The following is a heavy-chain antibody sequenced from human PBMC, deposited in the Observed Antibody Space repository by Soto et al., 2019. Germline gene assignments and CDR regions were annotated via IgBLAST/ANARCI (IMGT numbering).Heavy chain of an antibody. CDR2: ISWDGGST. CDR1: GFNFYDYT. Sequence: PGGSLSLSSAAPGFNFYDYTMHWVRQAPGKGLEWVSLISWDGGSTYYADSVKGRFTISRDNSKNSLYLQMNSLRTEDTALYYCAKDKGDTDNQALDYWGQGTLVTVSS. J-gene: IGHJ4*02. V-gene: IGHV3-43*01. CDR3: AKDKGDTDNQALDY. D-gene: IGHD5-18*01.